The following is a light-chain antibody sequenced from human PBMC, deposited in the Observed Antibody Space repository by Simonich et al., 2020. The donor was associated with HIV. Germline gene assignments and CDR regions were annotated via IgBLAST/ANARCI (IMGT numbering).Light chain of an antibody. Sequence: DIVMTQSPDSLAVSLGARATINCKSSQSVLYSSNNKNYLAWYQKKPGQPPKLLIYWASTRESGVPDRFSGSGSGTDFTLTISSLQAEDVAVYYCQQYYSTPPTFCQGTKVEIK. J-gene: IGKJ1*01. V-gene: IGKV4-1*01. CDR3: QQYYSTPPT. CDR2: WAS. CDR1: QSVLYSSNNKNY.